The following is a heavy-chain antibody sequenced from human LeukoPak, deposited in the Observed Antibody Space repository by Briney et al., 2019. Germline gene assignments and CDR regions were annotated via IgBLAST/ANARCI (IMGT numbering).Heavy chain of an antibody. CDR1: GDSVSSNSAA. D-gene: IGHD6-13*01. V-gene: IGHV6-1*01. CDR3: ARGLYDSSWYYLDY. J-gene: IGHJ4*02. Sequence: SQTLSLTCAISGDSVSSNSAAWNWIRQSPSRGLEWLGRTYYRSKWSNNYAVSMKSRITINPGTSKNQFSLQLNSVTPEDTAVYYCARGLYDSSWYYLDYWGQGTLVTVSS. CDR2: TYYRSKWSN.